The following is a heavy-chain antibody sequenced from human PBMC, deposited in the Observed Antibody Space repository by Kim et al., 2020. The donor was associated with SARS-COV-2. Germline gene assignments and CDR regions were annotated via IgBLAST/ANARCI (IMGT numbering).Heavy chain of an antibody. CDR3: AKCRYSYGSDAFDI. V-gene: IGHV3-23*01. D-gene: IGHD5-18*01. Sequence: YADSVKGRFTISRDNSKNTLELQLTSLTGDDTAVYYGAKCRYSYGSDAFDIWGLGTLVTVSS. J-gene: IGHJ3*02.